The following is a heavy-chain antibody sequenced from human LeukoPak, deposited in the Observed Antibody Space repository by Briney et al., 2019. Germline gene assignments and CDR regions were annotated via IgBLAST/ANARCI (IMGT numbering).Heavy chain of an antibody. CDR2: ISSSGSTI. CDR1: GFTFSSYS. CDR3: ARAECSSTSCYPRYYYYGMDV. J-gene: IGHJ6*02. Sequence: PGGSLRLSCAASGFTFSSYSMSWIRQAPGKGLEWVSYISSSGSTIYYADSVKGRFTISRDNAKNSLYLQMNSLRAEDTAVYYCARAECSSTSCYPRYYYYGMDVWGQGTTVTVSS. V-gene: IGHV3-48*04. D-gene: IGHD2-2*01.